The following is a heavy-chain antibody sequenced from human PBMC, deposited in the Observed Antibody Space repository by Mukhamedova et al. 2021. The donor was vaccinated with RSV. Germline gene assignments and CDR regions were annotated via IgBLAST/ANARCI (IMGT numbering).Heavy chain of an antibody. D-gene: IGHD3-10*01. V-gene: IGHV3-30*04. J-gene: IGHJ6*01. CDR3: AGDRGYYGSDDRYY. Sequence: GFTFSSYAMHWVRQAPGKGLEWVAVISYDGSNKYYADSVKGRFTISRDNSKNTLYLQMNSLRAEDTAVYYCAGDRGYYGSDDRYY. CDR2: ISYDGSNK. CDR1: GFTFSSYA.